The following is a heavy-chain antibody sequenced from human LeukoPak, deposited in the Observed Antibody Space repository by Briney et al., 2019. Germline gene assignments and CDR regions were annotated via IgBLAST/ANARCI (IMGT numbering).Heavy chain of an antibody. J-gene: IGHJ4*02. V-gene: IGHV4-61*01. CDR3: ARRVNAMVRGVIITAFDY. CDR1: GGSVSSGSYY. Sequence: SETLSLTCTVSGGSVSSGSYYWSWIRQPPGKGLEWIGYIHYSGSTYYNPSLKSRVTISVDTSKNQFSLKLSSVTAADTAVYYCARRVNAMVRGVIITAFDYWGQGTLVTVSS. CDR2: IHYSGST. D-gene: IGHD3-10*01.